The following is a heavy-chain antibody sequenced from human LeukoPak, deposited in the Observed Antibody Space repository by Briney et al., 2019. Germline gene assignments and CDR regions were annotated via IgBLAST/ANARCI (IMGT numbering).Heavy chain of an antibody. J-gene: IGHJ6*02. CDR2: IWYDGSNK. Sequence: PGRSLRLSCAASGFTFSSYGMHWVRQAPGKGLEWAAVIWYDGSNKYYADSVKGRFTISRDNSKNTLYLQMNSLRAEDTAVYYCARSNYYGSGSYYTPRYYYYGMDVWGQGTTVTVSS. D-gene: IGHD3-10*01. CDR1: GFTFSSYG. CDR3: ARSNYYGSGSYYTPRYYYYGMDV. V-gene: IGHV3-33*01.